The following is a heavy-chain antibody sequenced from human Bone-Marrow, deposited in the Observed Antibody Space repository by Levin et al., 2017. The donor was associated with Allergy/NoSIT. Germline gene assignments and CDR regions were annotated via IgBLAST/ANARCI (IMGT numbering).Heavy chain of an antibody. CDR3: ARDALAYFDY. CDR2: IYYSGRT. CDR1: GDSITDSHHS. Sequence: PSETLSLTCTVSGDSITDSHHSWAWIRQPPGKGLEWIGSIYYSGRTYYNPSLKSPVTISLDTSKNQFSLKLTSVTAADTSVYYCARDALAYFDYWGPGTLVTVSS. J-gene: IGHJ4*02. V-gene: IGHV4-39*07.